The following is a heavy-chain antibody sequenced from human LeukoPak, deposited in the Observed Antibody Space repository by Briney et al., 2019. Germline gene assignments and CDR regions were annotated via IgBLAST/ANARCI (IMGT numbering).Heavy chain of an antibody. CDR1: GFTFSRYE. CDR2: ISSSGSTI. D-gene: IGHD3-22*01. CDR3: ARTSYYYDSSGYYHGLAYYFDY. J-gene: IGHJ4*02. V-gene: IGHV3-48*03. Sequence: TGGSLRLSCAASGFTFSRYEMNWVRQAPGKGLEWVSYISSSGSTIYYADSVKGRFTISRDNAKNSLYLQMNSLRAEDTAVYYCARTSYYYDSSGYYHGLAYYFDYWGQGTLVTVSS.